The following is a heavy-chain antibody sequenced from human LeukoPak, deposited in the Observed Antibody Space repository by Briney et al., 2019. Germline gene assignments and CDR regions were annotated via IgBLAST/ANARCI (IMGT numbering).Heavy chain of an antibody. D-gene: IGHD3-9*01. J-gene: IGHJ4*02. CDR2: IIPIFGTA. CDR1: GGTFSSYA. Sequence: SVKVSCKASGGTFSSYAISWVRQAPGQGLEWMGGIIPIFGTANYAQKFQGRVTVTADESTSTAYMELSSLRSEDTAVYYCASGQDYDILTGLFDYWGQGTLVTVSS. V-gene: IGHV1-69*13. CDR3: ASGQDYDILTGLFDY.